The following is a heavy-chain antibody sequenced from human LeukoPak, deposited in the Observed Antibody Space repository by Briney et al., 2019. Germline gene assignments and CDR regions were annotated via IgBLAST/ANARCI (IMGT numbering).Heavy chain of an antibody. J-gene: IGHJ3*02. Sequence: ASVKVSCKASGYTFTSYAMNWVRQAPGQGLEWMGWINTNTGNPTYAQGFTGRFVFSLDTSVSTAYLQISSLKAEDTAVCYCAIRSSDDAFDIWGQGTMVTVSS. CDR3: AIRSSDDAFDI. V-gene: IGHV7-4-1*02. CDR2: INTNTGNP. CDR1: GYTFTSYA. D-gene: IGHD1-26*01.